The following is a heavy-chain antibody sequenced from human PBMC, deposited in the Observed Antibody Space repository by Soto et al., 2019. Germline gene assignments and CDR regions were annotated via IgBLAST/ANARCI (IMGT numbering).Heavy chain of an antibody. D-gene: IGHD2-21*02. Sequence: SETLSLTCTVSGGSISSYYWGWIRQPPGKGLEWIAYIYYSGSTNYNPSLESRVTISVDTSKNQFSLKLSSVTAADTAVYYCVRTFCGSNCYDFFDSWGQGTLVTVS. CDR2: IYYSGST. J-gene: IGHJ4*02. V-gene: IGHV4-59*08. CDR1: GGSISSYY. CDR3: VRTFCGSNCYDFFDS.